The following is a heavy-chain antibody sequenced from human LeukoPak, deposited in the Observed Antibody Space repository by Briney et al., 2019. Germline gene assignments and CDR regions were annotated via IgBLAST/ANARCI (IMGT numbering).Heavy chain of an antibody. V-gene: IGHV4-59*01. CDR2: IYYSGST. CDR3: ARGFDILTGYYRTYYFDY. J-gene: IGHJ4*02. CDR1: GGSFSGYY. Sequence: SETLSLTCAVYGGSFSGYYWSWIRQPPGKGLEWIGYIYYSGSTNYNPSLKSRVTISVDTSKNQFSLKLSSVTAADTAVYYCARGFDILTGYYRTYYFDYWGQGTLVTVSS. D-gene: IGHD3-9*01.